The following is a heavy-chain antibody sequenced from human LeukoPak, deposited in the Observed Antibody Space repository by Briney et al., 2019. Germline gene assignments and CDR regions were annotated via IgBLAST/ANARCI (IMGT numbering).Heavy chain of an antibody. V-gene: IGHV5-51*01. Sequence: PGESLKISCKGSGYSFTSYWIGWVRQMPGKGLEWMGIIYPGDSDTRYSPSFQGQVTISADKSISTAYLQWSSLKASDTAMYYCARLWQDVRPAAIRYYYYYYMDVWGKGTTVTVSS. CDR2: IYPGDSDT. J-gene: IGHJ6*03. CDR1: GYSFTSYW. D-gene: IGHD2-2*01. CDR3: ARLWQDVRPAAIRYYYYYYMDV.